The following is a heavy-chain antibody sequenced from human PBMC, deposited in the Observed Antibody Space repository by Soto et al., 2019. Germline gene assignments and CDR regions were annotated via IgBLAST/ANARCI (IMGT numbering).Heavy chain of an antibody. CDR3: ARSIVGPIQRGFDY. Sequence: EVQLVESGGGLVKPGGSLRLSCAASEFTFTSHSMNWVRQAPGKGLEWVSSISSSSTYIFYADSVKGRFTISRDNAKDSLYLQMNSLRAEDTAVYYCARSIVGPIQRGFDYWGQGTVVTVSS. CDR1: EFTFTSHS. CDR2: ISSSSTYI. J-gene: IGHJ4*02. V-gene: IGHV3-21*01. D-gene: IGHD1-26*01.